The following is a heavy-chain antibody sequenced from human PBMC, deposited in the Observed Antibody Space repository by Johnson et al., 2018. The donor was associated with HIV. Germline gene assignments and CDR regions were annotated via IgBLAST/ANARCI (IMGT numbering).Heavy chain of an antibody. J-gene: IGHJ3*02. CDR2: ISSNGGST. CDR3: AKMLDLGDDGSDI. CDR1: GFTFSSYA. V-gene: IGHV3-64*01. D-gene: IGHD3/OR15-3a*01. Sequence: VQLVESGGGLVQPGGSLRLSCAASGFTFSSYAMHWVRQAPGKGLEYVSAISSNGGSTYYANSVKGRFTISRDNSKNTLYLQLGSLRGEDMAVYYCAKMLDLGDDGSDIWGQGTMVTVSS.